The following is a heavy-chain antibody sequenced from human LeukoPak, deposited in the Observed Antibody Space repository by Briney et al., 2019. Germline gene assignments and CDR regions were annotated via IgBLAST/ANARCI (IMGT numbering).Heavy chain of an antibody. CDR2: INPSGGST. J-gene: IGHJ5*02. Sequence: ASVKVSCKASGYTFTSYYMHWVRQAPGQGLEWMGIINPSGGSTSYAQKFQGRVTMTRDMSTSTVYMELSSLRSEDTAVYYCARTRLALGFDPWGQGTLVTVSS. CDR3: ARTRLALGFDP. CDR1: GYTFTSYY. V-gene: IGHV1-46*01. D-gene: IGHD3-3*02.